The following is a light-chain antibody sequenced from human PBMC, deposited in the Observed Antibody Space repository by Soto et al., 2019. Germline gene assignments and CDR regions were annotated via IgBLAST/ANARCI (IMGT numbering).Light chain of an antibody. V-gene: IGLV2-8*01. CDR1: SVDINY. J-gene: IGLJ3*02. Sequence: ALTQPPSASGSRGQSVTISCTGTSVDINYVSWFQQHPGKAPKLIIYEVSKRPSGVPDRFSGSKSGNTASLTVSGLQADDEADYYCSSYAGSDIWVFGGGTKVTVL. CDR2: EVS. CDR3: SSYAGSDIWV.